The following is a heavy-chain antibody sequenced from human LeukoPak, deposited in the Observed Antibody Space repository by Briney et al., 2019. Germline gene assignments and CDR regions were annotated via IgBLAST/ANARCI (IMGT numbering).Heavy chain of an antibody. CDR1: GGSISSSSYY. CDR2: IYSGGST. D-gene: IGHD5-18*01. J-gene: IGHJ4*02. CDR3: ARGYSYLPDY. V-gene: IGHV3-53*01. Sequence: ETLSLTCTVSGGSISSSSYYWGWVRQAPGKGLEWVSVIYSGGSTYYADSVKGRFTISRDNSKNTLYLQMNSLRAEDTAVYYCARGYSYLPDYWGQGTLVTVSS.